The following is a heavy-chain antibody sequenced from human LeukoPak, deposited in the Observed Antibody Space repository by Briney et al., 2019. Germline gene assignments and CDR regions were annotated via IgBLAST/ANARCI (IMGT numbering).Heavy chain of an antibody. CDR3: ARYCTSTACILRGFVY. D-gene: IGHD2-2*01. V-gene: IGHV4-38-2*01. Sequence: SDTLSLTCSVSGYSFTSGHYWGWIRQPPPKGLAWIADTGSGHYNTTLKRRVIISVDTSTKQYSLKLGSVTAADTAVYYCARYCTSTACILRGFVYWGQGTLVTVSS. J-gene: IGHJ4*02. CDR1: GYSFTSGHY. CDR2: TGSG.